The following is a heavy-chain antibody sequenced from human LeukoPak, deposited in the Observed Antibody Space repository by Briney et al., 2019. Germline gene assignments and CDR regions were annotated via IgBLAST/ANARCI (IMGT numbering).Heavy chain of an antibody. D-gene: IGHD3-10*01. V-gene: IGHV4-59*08. Sequence: SETLSLTCTVSGGSISSYYWSWIRQPPGKGLEWIGYIYYSGSTNYNPSLKSRVTISVDTSKNQFSLKLSSVTAADTAVYYCARRGAGRFRCAFDYWGQGTLVTVSS. J-gene: IGHJ4*02. CDR3: ARRGAGRFRCAFDY. CDR1: GGSISSYY. CDR2: IYYSGST.